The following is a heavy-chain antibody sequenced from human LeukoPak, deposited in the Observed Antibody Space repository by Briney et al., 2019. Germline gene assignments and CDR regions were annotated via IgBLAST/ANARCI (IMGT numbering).Heavy chain of an antibody. V-gene: IGHV4-34*01. CDR2: INHSGST. CDR3: ARSDLYSSSWYGN. Sequence: SETLSLTCAVYGGSFSGYYWSWIRQPPGKGLERIGEINHSGSTNYNPSLKSRVTISVDTSKNQFSLKLSSVTAADTAVYYCARSDLYSSSWYGNWGQGTLVTVSS. D-gene: IGHD6-13*01. CDR1: GGSFSGYY. J-gene: IGHJ4*02.